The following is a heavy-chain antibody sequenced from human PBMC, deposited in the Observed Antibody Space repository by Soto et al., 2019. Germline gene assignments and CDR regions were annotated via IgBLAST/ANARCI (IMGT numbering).Heavy chain of an antibody. Sequence: GGSLILSCAASGFTFSSYGMHWVRQAPGKGLQWVAVIWDDVSNKYYADSVKGRVTISRDNSKNTLYLQRNRPTVEDTAVYYCARDRTSTNYDFWSGSHEPFEYWGQGTPVTVSS. V-gene: IGHV3-33*01. CDR1: GFTFSSYG. J-gene: IGHJ4*02. CDR2: IWDDVSNK. CDR3: ARDRTSTNYDFWSGSHEPFEY. D-gene: IGHD3-3*01.